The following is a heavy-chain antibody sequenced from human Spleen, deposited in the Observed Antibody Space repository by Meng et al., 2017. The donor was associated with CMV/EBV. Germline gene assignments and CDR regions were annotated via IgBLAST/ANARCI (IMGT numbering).Heavy chain of an antibody. CDR2: IGSSGNTV. V-gene: IGHV3-48*03. CDR3: ARDRDGSGSYRWCFDY. D-gene: IGHD3-10*01. J-gene: IGHJ4*02. Sequence: GGSLRLSCAASGFTFSSYEMNWVRQAPGKGLEWVSYIGSSGNTVYYADSVKGRFTISRDNSKNTLYLQMNSLRAEDTAVYYCARDRDGSGSYRWCFDYWGQGTLVTVSS. CDR1: GFTFSSYE.